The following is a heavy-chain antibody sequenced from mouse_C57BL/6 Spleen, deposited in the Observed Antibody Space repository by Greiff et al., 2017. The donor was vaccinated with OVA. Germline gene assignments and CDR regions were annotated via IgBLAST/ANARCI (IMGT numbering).Heavy chain of an antibody. CDR2: ISDGGSYT. CDR3: ARAPTVVDYFDD. D-gene: IGHD1-1*01. J-gene: IGHJ2*01. V-gene: IGHV5-4*01. Sequence: VQLKESGGGLVKPGGSLKLSCAASGFTFSSYAMSWVRQTPEKRLEWVATISDGGSYTYYPDTVKGRFTISSDNAKNNLYLQMRHLKSEDTAMYYWARAPTVVDYFDDWGQGTTLTVSS. CDR1: GFTFSSYA.